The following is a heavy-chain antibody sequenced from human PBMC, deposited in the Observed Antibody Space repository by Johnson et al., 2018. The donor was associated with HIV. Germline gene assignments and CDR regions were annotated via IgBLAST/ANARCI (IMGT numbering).Heavy chain of an antibody. CDR2: MNWNGDST. D-gene: IGHD2-15*01. CDR1: GFTFDDYG. CDR3: AGAGIVFDI. Sequence: VQLVESGGGVVRPGGSLRLSCAASGFTFDDYGMSWVRQAPGKGLEWVSGMNWNGDSTGYGDFVKGRFTISRGNSKNTLYLQRNSVRTEDTAIYYCAGAGIVFDIWGQGTMVTVSS. J-gene: IGHJ3*02. V-gene: IGHV3-20*04.